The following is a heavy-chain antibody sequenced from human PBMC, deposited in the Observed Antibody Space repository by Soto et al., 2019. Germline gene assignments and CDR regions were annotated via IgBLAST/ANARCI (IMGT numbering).Heavy chain of an antibody. CDR3: ARMGMTTVDYYYYYMDV. Sequence: SETLSLTCTVSGGSISSGGYYWSWIRQHPGKGLEWIGYIYYSGSTYYNPSLKSRVTISVDTSKNQFSLKLSSVTAADTAVYYCARMGMTTVDYYYYYMDVWGKGTTVTVSS. CDR1: GGSISSGGYY. D-gene: IGHD4-4*01. V-gene: IGHV4-31*03. CDR2: IYYSGST. J-gene: IGHJ6*03.